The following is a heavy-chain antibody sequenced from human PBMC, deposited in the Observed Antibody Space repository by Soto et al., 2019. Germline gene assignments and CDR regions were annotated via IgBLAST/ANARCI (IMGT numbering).Heavy chain of an antibody. CDR3: AIYLLWYSSGWYRYYYGMDV. V-gene: IGHV3-30-3*01. J-gene: IGHJ6*02. CDR1: GFTFSSYA. CDR2: ISYDGSNK. Sequence: GGSLRLSCAASGFTFSSYAMHWVRQAPGKGLEWVAVISYDGSNKYYADSVKGRFTISRDNSKNTLYLQMNSLRAEDTAVYYFAIYLLWYSSGWYRYYYGMDVWGQGTTVTVSS. D-gene: IGHD6-19*01.